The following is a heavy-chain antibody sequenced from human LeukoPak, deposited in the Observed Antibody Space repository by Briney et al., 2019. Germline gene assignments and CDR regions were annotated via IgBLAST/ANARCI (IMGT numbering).Heavy chain of an antibody. CDR2: IWYGGSNK. CDR3: ARGYCSSTSCPMIEYFQH. CDR1: GFTFSSYG. Sequence: GRSLRLSCAASGFTFSSYGMHWVRQAPGKGLEWVAVIWYGGSNKYYADSVKGRFTISRDNSKNTLYLQMNSLRAEDTAVYYCARGYCSSTSCPMIEYFQHWGQGTLVTVSS. D-gene: IGHD2-2*01. J-gene: IGHJ1*01. V-gene: IGHV3-33*01.